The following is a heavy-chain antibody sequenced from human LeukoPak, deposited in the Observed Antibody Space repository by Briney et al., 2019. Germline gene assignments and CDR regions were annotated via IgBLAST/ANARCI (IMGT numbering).Heavy chain of an antibody. J-gene: IGHJ5*02. D-gene: IGHD3-3*01. Sequence: SVKLSCKASGYTFTDYYINWVRQAPGQGLDWMGWMSPDNGDTGYAHKFQGRVTITRNTSITTAYMELRSLTFEDTAVYYCARVRLRNGYNWFDPWGQGTLVTVSS. CDR1: GYTFTDYY. V-gene: IGHV1-8*03. CDR2: MSPDNGDT. CDR3: ARVRLRNGYNWFDP.